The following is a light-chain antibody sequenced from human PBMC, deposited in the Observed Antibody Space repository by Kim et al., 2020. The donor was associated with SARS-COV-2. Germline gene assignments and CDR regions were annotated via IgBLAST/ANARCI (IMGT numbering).Light chain of an antibody. Sequence: SLSPGESAALSCRASQSVNTYLAWYRQKPGQAPRLLIFDAANRATGIPARFSGSGSGTDFTLTISSLEPEDFAVYYCQQRNNWLTFGGGTKVDIK. V-gene: IGKV3-11*01. CDR2: DAA. J-gene: IGKJ4*01. CDR3: QQRNNWLT. CDR1: QSVNTY.